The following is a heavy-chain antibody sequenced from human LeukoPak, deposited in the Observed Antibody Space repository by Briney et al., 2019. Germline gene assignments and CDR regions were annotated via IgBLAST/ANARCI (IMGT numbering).Heavy chain of an antibody. CDR1: GYTFTAYF. Sequence: ASVKVSCKASGYTFTAYFIHWVRQAPGQGLEWMRWINPNSGATTYAQRFQGRVTMTRDTSISTAYMELSRLRSDDTAVYYCARIRKSNSWYDAFDIWGQGTMVTVSS. CDR3: ARIRKSNSWYDAFDI. J-gene: IGHJ3*02. V-gene: IGHV1-2*02. CDR2: INPNSGAT. D-gene: IGHD6-13*01.